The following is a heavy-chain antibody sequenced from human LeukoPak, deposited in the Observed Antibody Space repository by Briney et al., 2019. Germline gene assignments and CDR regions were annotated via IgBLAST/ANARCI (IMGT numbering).Heavy chain of an antibody. CDR3: ARQSHDYYDY. CDR1: GFTFSSYA. V-gene: IGHV3-30*04. Sequence: GRSLRLSCAASGFTFSSYAMHWVRQAPGKGLEWVAVISYDGSNKYYADSVKGRFTISRDNSKNTLCLQMNSLRAEDTAVYYCARQSHDYYDYWGQGTLVTVSS. CDR2: ISYDGSNK. J-gene: IGHJ4*02.